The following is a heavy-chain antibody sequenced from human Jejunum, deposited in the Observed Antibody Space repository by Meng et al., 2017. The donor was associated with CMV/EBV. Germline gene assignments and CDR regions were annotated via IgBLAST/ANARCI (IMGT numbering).Heavy chain of an antibody. D-gene: IGHD2/OR15-2a*01. CDR2: ISWNGGII. V-gene: IGHV3-9*01. CDR1: GFTFDDYA. J-gene: IGHJ4*02. Sequence: LRLSCAASGFTFDDYAMYWVRQVPGKGLEWVSGISWNGGIIGYADSVKGRFTVSRDNAKKSLYLQMNSLRVEDTALYYCARGAFDWGQGTRVTVSS. CDR3: ARGAFD.